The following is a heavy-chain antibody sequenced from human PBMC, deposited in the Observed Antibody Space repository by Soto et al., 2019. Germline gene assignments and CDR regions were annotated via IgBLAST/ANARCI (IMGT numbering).Heavy chain of an antibody. CDR2: INVGNGNT. CDR1: GYTFTNYA. D-gene: IGHD6-19*01. CDR3: AKEGNSSGWSFFDY. J-gene: IGHJ4*02. V-gene: IGHV1-3*01. Sequence: QVQLVQSGAEVKKPGASVRVSCKASGYTFTNYAMHWVRQAPGQRHERMGWINVGNGNTEYSQKYHGTDTISRDTAAITAYMELCSLTSEATAVYYCAKEGNSSGWSFFDYWGQRTLVTVSS.